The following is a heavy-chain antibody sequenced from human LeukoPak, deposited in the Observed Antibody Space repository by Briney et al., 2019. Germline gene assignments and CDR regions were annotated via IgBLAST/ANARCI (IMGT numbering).Heavy chain of an antibody. CDR2: ITGSGGSA. CDR1: GFTFSSYA. J-gene: IGHJ4*02. V-gene: IGHV3-23*01. Sequence: GGSLRLSCAASGFTFSSYAMSWVRQAPGKGLGWVSGITGSGGSAYYADSVKGRFTISRDNSQNTVYLKMASLRAADTAVYFCASRYCSGGSCYNRYYFDYWGQGSLVTVSS. CDR3: ASRYCSGGSCYNRYYFDY. D-gene: IGHD2-15*01.